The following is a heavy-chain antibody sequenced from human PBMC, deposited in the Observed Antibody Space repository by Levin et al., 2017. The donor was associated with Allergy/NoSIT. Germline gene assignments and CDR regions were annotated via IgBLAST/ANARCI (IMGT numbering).Heavy chain of an antibody. CDR2: IYYSGTT. Sequence: NPSETLSLTCTVSGGSVNSNSYYWSWIRQPPGKGLEWIGYIYYSGTTNYNPSLKSRVTMSLDRSKNQFSLNLDSVTAADTAVYFCARDGLLTGSLNSWGQGTLVTVSS. J-gene: IGHJ4*02. V-gene: IGHV4-61*01. CDR3: ARDGLLTGSLNS. CDR1: GGSVNSNSYY. D-gene: IGHD1-20*01.